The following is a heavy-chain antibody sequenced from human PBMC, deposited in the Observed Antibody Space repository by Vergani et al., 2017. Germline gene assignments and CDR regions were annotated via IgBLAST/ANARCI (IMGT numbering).Heavy chain of an antibody. D-gene: IGHD4-17*01. Sequence: EVQLVESGGGLVKPGGSLRLSCAASGFTFSSYSMNWVRQAPGKGLEWVSSISSSSSYIYYAASVKGRFTISRDNAKNSLYLQMNSLRAEDTAVYYCARGGGYYGDPNFAYWGEGTLVTVSS. CDR1: GFTFSSYS. CDR2: ISSSSSYI. CDR3: ARGGGYYGDPNFAY. V-gene: IGHV3-21*01. J-gene: IGHJ4*02.